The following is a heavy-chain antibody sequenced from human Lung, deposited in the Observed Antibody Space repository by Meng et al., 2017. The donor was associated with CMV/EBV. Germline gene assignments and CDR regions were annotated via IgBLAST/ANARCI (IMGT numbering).Heavy chain of an antibody. Sequence: GGSXRLXCAASGFTFSKSWIHWVRQAPGKGLVWVSRINDDGSSTTYADSVKGRFTVSRDNAKDTLYLQMSSLRAEDTAVYYCATETFHDFGSGYVPFDYWGQGTLVTVSS. CDR3: ATETFHDFGSGYVPFDY. V-gene: IGHV3-74*01. CDR1: GFTFSKSW. CDR2: INDDGSST. D-gene: IGHD3-3*01. J-gene: IGHJ4*02.